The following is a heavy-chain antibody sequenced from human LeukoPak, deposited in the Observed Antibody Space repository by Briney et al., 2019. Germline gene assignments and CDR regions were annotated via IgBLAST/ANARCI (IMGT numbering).Heavy chain of an antibody. Sequence: QPGGSLRLSCAASGFTFSSYGMHWVRQAPGKGLEWVAFIRYDGSNKYYADSVKGRFTISRDNSKNTLYLQMNSLRAEDTAVYYCARHLGYCSSTSCSYFDYWGQGTLVTVSS. J-gene: IGHJ4*02. CDR3: ARHLGYCSSTSCSYFDY. CDR1: GFTFSSYG. D-gene: IGHD2-2*01. CDR2: IRYDGSNK. V-gene: IGHV3-30*02.